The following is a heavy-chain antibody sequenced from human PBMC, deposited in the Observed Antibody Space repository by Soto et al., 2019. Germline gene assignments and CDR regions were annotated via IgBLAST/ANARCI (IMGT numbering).Heavy chain of an antibody. D-gene: IGHD6-13*01. CDR1: GLTFSSYW. CDR3: APLGIAAPV. V-gene: IGHV3-7*03. CDR2: IKPDGSEK. Sequence: PGGSLRLSCAASGLTFSSYWMNWVRQAPGKGLEWVANIKPDGSEKYYVDSVKGRFTISRDNAKNSMYLEMNRLRAEDTAVYYCAPLGIAAPVWGQGTLVTVSS. J-gene: IGHJ4*02.